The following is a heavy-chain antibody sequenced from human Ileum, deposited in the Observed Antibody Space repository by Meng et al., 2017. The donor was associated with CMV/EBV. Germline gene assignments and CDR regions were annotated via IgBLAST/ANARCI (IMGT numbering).Heavy chain of an antibody. CDR1: DYTLTSYY. Sequence: QVQLVHTGAEVKRPGAAGNVSCKASDYTLTSYYMHWVRQVSGQGLEWLGMINPGGGGTSYAQKFQGRVTMTRDTSTSTVYMELSSLRSEDTAVYYCARGNPNLDYWGQGTLVTVSS. V-gene: IGHV1-46*01. CDR3: ARGNPNLDY. J-gene: IGHJ4*02. CDR2: INPGGGGT. D-gene: IGHD1-14*01.